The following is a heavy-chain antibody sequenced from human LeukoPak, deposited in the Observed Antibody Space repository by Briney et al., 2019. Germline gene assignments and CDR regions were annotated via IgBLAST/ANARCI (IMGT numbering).Heavy chain of an antibody. J-gene: IGHJ6*02. Sequence: GGSLRLSCAVSGFTFSSYSMNWVRQAPGKGLEWVSSISSSSSYIYYADSVKGRFTISRDNAKNSLYLQMNSLRAEDTAVYYCARDDCSSTSCYTGSYYYYGMDVWGQGTTVTVSS. D-gene: IGHD2-2*02. V-gene: IGHV3-21*01. CDR3: ARDDCSSTSCYTGSYYYYGMDV. CDR1: GFTFSSYS. CDR2: ISSSSSYI.